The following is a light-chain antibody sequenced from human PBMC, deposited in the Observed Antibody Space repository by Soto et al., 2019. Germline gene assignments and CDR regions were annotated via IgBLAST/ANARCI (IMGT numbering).Light chain of an antibody. CDR3: HQHGGSPGALT. CDR2: GGY. J-gene: IGKJ4*01. V-gene: IGKV3-20*01. Sequence: EVVLTQSPATLSLSPGERATLSSGASETVSSSYLAWYQQRPGQAPRLLIYGGYTSAMAVPDRFSGSGSGTDFTLTISRREPEDFAVYYCHQHGGSPGALTFAGGTRVQIK. CDR1: ETVSSSY.